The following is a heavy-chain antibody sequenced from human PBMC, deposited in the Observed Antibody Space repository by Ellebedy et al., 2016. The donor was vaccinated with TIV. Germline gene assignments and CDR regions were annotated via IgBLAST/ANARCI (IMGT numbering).Heavy chain of an antibody. D-gene: IGHD3-22*01. CDR1: GFTFNSYW. Sequence: GESLKISCAASGFTFNSYWMSWVRQAPGKGLEWVANINQDGSRIYFVDSVKGRFTISRDNAKNSVYLRMNTLTVEDTAVYHCVRDGAYGDYSPGYYGMDVWGQGTAVTVSS. CDR2: INQDGSRI. CDR3: VRDGAYGDYSPGYYGMDV. V-gene: IGHV3-7*03. J-gene: IGHJ6*02.